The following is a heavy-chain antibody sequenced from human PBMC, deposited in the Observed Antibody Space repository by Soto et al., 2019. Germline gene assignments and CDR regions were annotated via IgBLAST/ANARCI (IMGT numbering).Heavy chain of an antibody. Sequence: QVQLQESGPGLVKPSETLSLTCTVSGGSVSSGSYYWGWIRQPPGKGLEWVGYIYPSGSTKYNPSLQSRVTLSVDTSQNQFSLSLTSVTAADTAVYYCARLSAAWFDPWGQGTLVTVAS. CDR1: GGSVSSGSYY. J-gene: IGHJ5*02. D-gene: IGHD6-19*01. CDR3: ARLSAAWFDP. V-gene: IGHV4-61*01. CDR2: IYPSGST.